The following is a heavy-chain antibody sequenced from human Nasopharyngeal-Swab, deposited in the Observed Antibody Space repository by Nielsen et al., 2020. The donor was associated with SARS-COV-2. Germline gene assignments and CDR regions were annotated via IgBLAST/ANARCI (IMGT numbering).Heavy chain of an antibody. J-gene: IGHJ4*02. V-gene: IGHV1-18*04. CDR1: GYTFTSYG. CDR3: ARSKAFRPTAMSGYQDY. Sequence: ASVKVSCKASGYTFTSYGISWVRQAPGQGLEWMGWISAYNGNTNYAQKLQGRVTMNTDTSTSTAYMALRSLRSDDPAVYYCARSKAFRPTAMSGYQDYWGQGTLVTVSS. CDR2: ISAYNGNT. D-gene: IGHD2-2*01.